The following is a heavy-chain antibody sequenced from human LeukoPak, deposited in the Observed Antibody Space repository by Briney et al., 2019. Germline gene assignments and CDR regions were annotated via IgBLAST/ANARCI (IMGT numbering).Heavy chain of an antibody. CDR3: ANTHYSSSWYIFDY. D-gene: IGHD6-13*01. CDR2: INPNSGGT. CDR1: GYTFTGYY. J-gene: IGHJ4*02. Sequence: ASVKVSCKASGYTFTGYYMHWVRQAPGQGLEWMGWINPNSGGTNYAQKFQGRVTMTRDTSISTAYMELSRLRSDDTAVYYCANTHYSSSWYIFDYWGQGTLVTVSS. V-gene: IGHV1-2*02.